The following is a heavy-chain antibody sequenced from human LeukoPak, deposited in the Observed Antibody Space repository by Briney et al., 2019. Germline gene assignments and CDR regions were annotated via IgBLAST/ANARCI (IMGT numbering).Heavy chain of an antibody. CDR1: GGSISSYY. CDR3: AREGSGYDSGYYYYYMDV. J-gene: IGHJ6*03. Sequence: SETLSLTCTVSGGSISSYYWSWIRQPPGKGLEWIGYIYYSGSTNYNPSLKSRVTISLDTSKNQFSLKLSSVTAADTAVYYCAREGSGYDSGYYYYYMDVWGKGTTVTVSS. V-gene: IGHV4-59*01. CDR2: IYYSGST. D-gene: IGHD5-12*01.